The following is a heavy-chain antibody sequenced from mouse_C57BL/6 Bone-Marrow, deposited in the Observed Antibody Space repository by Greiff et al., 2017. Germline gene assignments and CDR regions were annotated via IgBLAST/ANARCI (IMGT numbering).Heavy chain of an antibody. V-gene: IGHV1-87*01. J-gene: IGHJ2*01. CDR3: SGSSAVYYCAWVYGGSHVLHGRFDY. D-gene: IGHD1-1*01. CDR1: YTF. Sequence: VQLQQSGPELARPWASVKISCQASYTFFRRAHFAIRDTNYWMQRVKQRPGQGLGWIGAIYPGNGDNSYKQKFKGKATLTADKSSSTAYMQLSRLTSGSSAVYYCAWVYGGSHVLHGRFDYWGQGTTLTVSS. CDR2: GQGLGWIG.